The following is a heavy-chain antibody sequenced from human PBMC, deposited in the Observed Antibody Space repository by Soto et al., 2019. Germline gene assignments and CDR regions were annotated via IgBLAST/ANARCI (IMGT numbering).Heavy chain of an antibody. CDR3: ARGSGGATATLDYYYFYMDV. CDR2: INPNGGVT. Sequence: QVQLVQSGAEVRKPGASVTVSCRSSGDSFNDYYIHWVRQAPGQGFGWMGWINPNGGVTKYAQKFQGWVSMTRDTSIRTVYMRLSRLRSDDTAVYYCARGSGGATATLDYYYFYMDVWGTGTTVTVSS. D-gene: IGHD1-26*01. V-gene: IGHV1-2*04. J-gene: IGHJ6*03. CDR1: GDSFNDYY.